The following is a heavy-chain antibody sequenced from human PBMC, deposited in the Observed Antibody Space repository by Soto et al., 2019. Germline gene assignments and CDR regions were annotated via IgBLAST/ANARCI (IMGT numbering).Heavy chain of an antibody. D-gene: IGHD2-8*01. Sequence: WETLSLTCTVSGGSVSNSNYYWGLIRQSPGKGLEWIGSVYYRGRSYSKSSVKSRVTISVDTSKNQFSLNLNSVTASDTAVYYCVSQRTSVLTQAYFDYWGPGALVTVSS. CDR1: GGSVSNSNYY. V-gene: IGHV4-39*01. CDR2: VYYRGRS. J-gene: IGHJ4*02. CDR3: VSQRTSVLTQAYFDY.